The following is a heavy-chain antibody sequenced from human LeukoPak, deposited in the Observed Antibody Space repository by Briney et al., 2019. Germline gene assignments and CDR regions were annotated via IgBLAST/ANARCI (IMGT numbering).Heavy chain of an antibody. CDR3: AKDKMGYSSGCLDY. CDR1: GFTFDDFT. D-gene: IGHD6-19*01. Sequence: PGGSLRLSCAASGFTFDDFTMHWVRQAPGKGLEWVSLISWDGGSTYYADSVKGRFTISRDNSKNSLYLQMNSLRTEDTALYYCAKDKMGYSSGCLDYWGQGTLVTVSS. CDR2: ISWDGGST. V-gene: IGHV3-43*01. J-gene: IGHJ4*02.